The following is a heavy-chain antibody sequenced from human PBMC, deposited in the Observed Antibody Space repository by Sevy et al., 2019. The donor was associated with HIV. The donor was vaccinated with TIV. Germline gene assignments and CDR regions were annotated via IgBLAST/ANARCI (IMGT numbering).Heavy chain of an antibody. D-gene: IGHD3-9*01. CDR1: GITFSTSG. Sequence: SCVVSGITFSTSGMHWVRQAPGKGLEWVAVISYHGRDKFYADSVKGRFTISRDSSKNILYLQMISLRAEDTAVYYCAKDFTGYNGMDVWGQGTMVTVSS. CDR2: ISYHGRDK. J-gene: IGHJ6*02. V-gene: IGHV3-30*18. CDR3: AKDFTGYNGMDV.